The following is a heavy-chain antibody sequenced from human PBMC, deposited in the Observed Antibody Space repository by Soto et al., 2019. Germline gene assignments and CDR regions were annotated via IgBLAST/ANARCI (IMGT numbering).Heavy chain of an antibody. Sequence: XESLKLSWKCSGNSFTSYWSGLVLQMPGKGLEWMGIIYPGDSDTRYSPSFQGQVTISADKSISTAYLQWSSLKASDTAMYYCARLAHATSGCDYWGQGTLVTVSS. CDR1: GNSFTSYW. V-gene: IGHV5-51*01. CDR3: ARLAHATSGCDY. J-gene: IGHJ4*02. CDR2: IYPGDSDT. D-gene: IGHD3-22*01.